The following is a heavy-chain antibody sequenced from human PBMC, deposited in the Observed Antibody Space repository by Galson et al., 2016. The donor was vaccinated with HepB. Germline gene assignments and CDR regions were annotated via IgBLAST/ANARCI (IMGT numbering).Heavy chain of an antibody. CDR2: ISGDASGT. Sequence: SLRLSCADSRFTFSSYWMHWVRQVPGKGPVWVSVISGDASGTRYADSVKGRFTISRDNTKNTLYLQMNSLRADDTAVYYCVSPLHNDGNSGVAFDIWGQGTMVTVSS. CDR3: VSPLHNDGNSGVAFDI. V-gene: IGHV3-74*01. CDR1: RFTFSSYW. D-gene: IGHD4-23*01. J-gene: IGHJ3*02.